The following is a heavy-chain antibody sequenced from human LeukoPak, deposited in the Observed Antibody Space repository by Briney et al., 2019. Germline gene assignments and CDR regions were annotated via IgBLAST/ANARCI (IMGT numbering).Heavy chain of an antibody. CDR1: GGSISGSRDY. CDR2: ILYSGST. D-gene: IGHD3-22*01. Sequence: SETLSLTCTVSGGSISGSRDYWAWIRQPPGKGPEWIGSILYSGSTYYNPSLKSRVTISVDTSKNQFSLKLSSVTAADTAVYYCARHRSRNYYDTPFDPWGQGTLVTVSS. V-gene: IGHV4-39*01. J-gene: IGHJ5*02. CDR3: ARHRSRNYYDTPFDP.